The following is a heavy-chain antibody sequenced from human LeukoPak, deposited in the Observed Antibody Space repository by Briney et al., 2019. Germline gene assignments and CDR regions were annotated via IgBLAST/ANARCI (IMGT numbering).Heavy chain of an antibody. CDR3: ATDSNPFDF. J-gene: IGHJ4*02. D-gene: IGHD6-13*01. V-gene: IGHV3-48*01. CDR1: GFTFSSYG. CDR2: ISSSSSTI. Sequence: PGGSLRLSCAASGFTFSSYGMNWVRQAPGKGLEWVSYISSSSSTIYYADSVKGRFTISRDNAKNSLYLQMNSLRAEDTAIYFCATDSNPFDFWGQGTLVTVSS.